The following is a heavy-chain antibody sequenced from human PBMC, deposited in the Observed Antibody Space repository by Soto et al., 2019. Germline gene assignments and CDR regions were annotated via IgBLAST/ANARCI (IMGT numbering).Heavy chain of an antibody. J-gene: IGHJ4*02. Sequence: GGALRLSCAASGFSFSTYTMSWVRRAPGKGLEWVSAISGSGGSPSYADSVQGRFTISRDNPKKTLYLQMNSLRAEDTAVYYCAKARCTTSNCYVPDYWGQGTLVTVSS. D-gene: IGHD2-8*01. CDR3: AKARCTTSNCYVPDY. CDR2: ISGSGGSP. CDR1: GFSFSTYT. V-gene: IGHV3-23*01.